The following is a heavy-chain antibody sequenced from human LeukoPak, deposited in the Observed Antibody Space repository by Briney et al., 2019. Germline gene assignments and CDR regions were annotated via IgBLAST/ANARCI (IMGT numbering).Heavy chain of an antibody. CDR3: ARDPIDGYYYYYMDV. V-gene: IGHV3-48*01. Sequence: GGSLRLSCAASGFTFSSYSMNWVRQAPGKGLEWVSYISSSSSTIYYADSVKGRFTNSRDNAKTPRYLQMNSRRAEDTAVYYCARDPIDGYYYYYMDVWGKGTTVTVSS. CDR1: GFTFSSYS. CDR2: ISSSSSTI. D-gene: IGHD5-24*01. J-gene: IGHJ6*03.